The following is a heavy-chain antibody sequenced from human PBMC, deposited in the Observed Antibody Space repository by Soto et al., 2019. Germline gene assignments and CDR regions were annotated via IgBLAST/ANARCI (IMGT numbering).Heavy chain of an antibody. CDR1: GASVNTGDHY. Sequence: LSLTCTVSGASVNTGDHYWSFIRQPPGKGLEWLGYIFYSGDTYYNPSLKSRATISLNTSWNQFSLTLTSVTDADTAVYYCVGTGTTDDFWGQGTLVTVSS. CDR2: IFYSGDT. V-gene: IGHV4-30-4*01. J-gene: IGHJ1*01. D-gene: IGHD1-7*01. CDR3: VGTGTTDDF.